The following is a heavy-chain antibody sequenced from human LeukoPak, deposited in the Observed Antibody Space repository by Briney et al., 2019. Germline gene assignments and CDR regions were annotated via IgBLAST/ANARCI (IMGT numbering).Heavy chain of an antibody. J-gene: IGHJ4*02. CDR3: AREQYQLLYGRVY. V-gene: IGHV3-7*01. CDR1: GFTFSSYW. D-gene: IGHD2-2*02. CDR2: IKQDGSEK. Sequence: GGSLRLSCAASGFTFSSYWMSWVRQAPGKGLEWVANIKQDGSEKYYVDSVKGRFTISRDNAKNSLYLQMNSLRAEDTAVYYRAREQYQLLYGRVYWGQGTLVTVSS.